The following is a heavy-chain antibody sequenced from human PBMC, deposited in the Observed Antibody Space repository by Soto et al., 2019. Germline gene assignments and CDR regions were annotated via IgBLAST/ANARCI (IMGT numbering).Heavy chain of an antibody. CDR1: GASVSSNKAS. D-gene: IGHD2-2*01. V-gene: IGHV6-1*01. CDR3: ARDLEDTVAVKAAKYFHFYGMDV. CDR2: TYYRSRWFN. Sequence: PSQALSLTCAISGASVSSNKASWNCIRQSPSRGLEWLGRTYYRSRWFNDYAVSVKSRITITPDTSKNQLSLQLNSVTPEDTAVYFCARDLEDTVAVKAAKYFHFYGMDVWGQGTTVTVSS. J-gene: IGHJ6*02.